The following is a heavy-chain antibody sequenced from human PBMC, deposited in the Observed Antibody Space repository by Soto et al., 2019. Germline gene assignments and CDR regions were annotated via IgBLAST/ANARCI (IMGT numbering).Heavy chain of an antibody. CDR3: ARGGSSTWPFDY. J-gene: IGHJ4*02. V-gene: IGHV4-59*13. CDR1: GAAISSYF. D-gene: IGHD6-13*01. Sequence: SETLSLTCSVFGAAISSYFWSGCRQCPGKGRGGIGYIYYSGNTKYKPSLKNRITMSLDTSKNQYSLKLRSVTAADTAVYYCARGGSSTWPFDYWGQGTLVTVSS. CDR2: IYYSGNT.